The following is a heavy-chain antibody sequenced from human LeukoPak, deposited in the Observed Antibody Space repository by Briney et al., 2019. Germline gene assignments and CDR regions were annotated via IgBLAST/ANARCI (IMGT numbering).Heavy chain of an antibody. V-gene: IGHV3-30*04. CDR2: ISNDGMRK. CDR3: ARRRDGYNPELDY. D-gene: IGHD5-24*01. CDR1: GFTFSRSA. Sequence: PGRSLRLSCAASGFTFSRSAMHWVRQPPGKGLEWMAVISNDGMRKFHADSVKGRFTISRDNSKNTLYLQMDSLTTVDTALYYCARRRDGYNPELDYWGQGTLVTVSS. J-gene: IGHJ4*02.